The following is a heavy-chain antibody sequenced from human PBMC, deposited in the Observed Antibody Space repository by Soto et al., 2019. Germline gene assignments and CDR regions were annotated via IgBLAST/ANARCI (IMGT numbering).Heavy chain of an antibody. CDR2: INPNSGGT. Sequence: ASVKVSCKASGYTFTGYYMHWVRQAPGQGLEWMGWINPNSGGTNYAQKFQGWVTMTRDTSISTAYMELSRLRSDDTAVYYCARGPYCGGGSCPDYYYYYGMDVWGQGTTVTVSS. CDR3: ARGPYCGGGSCPDYYYYYGMDV. J-gene: IGHJ6*02. V-gene: IGHV1-2*04. D-gene: IGHD2-15*01. CDR1: GYTFTGYY.